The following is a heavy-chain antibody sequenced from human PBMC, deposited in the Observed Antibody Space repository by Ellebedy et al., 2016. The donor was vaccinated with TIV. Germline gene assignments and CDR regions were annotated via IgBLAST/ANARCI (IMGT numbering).Heavy chain of an antibody. CDR3: ARGHEGVKEEFGYYYGMDV. CDR2: INHSGST. D-gene: IGHD3-16*01. CDR1: GGSFSGYY. Sequence: SETLSLTCAVYGGSFSGYYWSWIRQPPGKGLEWIGEINHSGSTNYNPSLKSRVTVPVDTSKNQFSLKLSSVTAADTAVYYCARGHEGVKEEFGYYYGMDVWGQGTTVTVSS. V-gene: IGHV4-34*01. J-gene: IGHJ6*02.